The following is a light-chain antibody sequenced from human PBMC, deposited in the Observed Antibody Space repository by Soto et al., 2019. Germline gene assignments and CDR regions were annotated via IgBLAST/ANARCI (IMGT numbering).Light chain of an antibody. Sequence: EIVMTQSPATLSVSPGERATLSCRASQSVNINLAWYQQKPGQSPRLLIYAASTRATGIPARFSGSGSGTEFTLTLSSLQSEDFAVYYCQHYNNWPPWTFGQGTKVEIK. V-gene: IGKV3-15*01. CDR2: AAS. CDR1: QSVNIN. CDR3: QHYNNWPPWT. J-gene: IGKJ1*01.